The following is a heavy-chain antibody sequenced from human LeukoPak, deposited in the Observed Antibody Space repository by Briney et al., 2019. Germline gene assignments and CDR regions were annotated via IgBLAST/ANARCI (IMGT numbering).Heavy chain of an antibody. D-gene: IGHD1-20*01. J-gene: IGHJ4*02. CDR2: ISGSGGST. V-gene: IGHV3-23*01. CDR3: AKAKITQSDRDPFDY. CDR1: GFTFSSYA. Sequence: PGGSLRLSCAASGFTFSSYAMSWVRQAPGKGLEWVSAISGSGGSTYYADSVKGRFTISRDNSKNTLYLQMDSLRAEDTAVYYCAKAKITQSDRDPFDYWGQGTLVTVSS.